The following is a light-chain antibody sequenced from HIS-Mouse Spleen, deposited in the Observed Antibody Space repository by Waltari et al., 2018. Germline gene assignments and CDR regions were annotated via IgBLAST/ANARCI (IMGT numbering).Light chain of an antibody. J-gene: IGLJ3*02. CDR3: SSYTSSSTWV. CDR1: SSYVGGYNY. CDR2: DVS. V-gene: IGLV2-14*03. Sequence: QSALTQPASVSGSPGQSPTISCTGTSSYVGGYNYSSWYQQHPGKAPKLMIYDVSNRPSGVSNRFSGSKSGNTASLTISGLQAEDEADYYCSSYTSSSTWVFGGGTKLTVL.